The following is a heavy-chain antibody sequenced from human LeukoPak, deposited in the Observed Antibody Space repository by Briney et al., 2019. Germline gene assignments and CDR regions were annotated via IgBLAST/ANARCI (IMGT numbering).Heavy chain of an antibody. CDR1: GFTLSSTA. CDR3: AKLGTSDDY. J-gene: IGHJ4*02. CDR2: IAISDGKT. Sequence: GGSLRLSCAASGFTLSSTAMSWVRQAPGEGLEWVSTIAISDGKTYYADSVKGRFSISRGTSKNTLYLQMNSLRAEDTAVYYCAKLGTSDDYWGQGTLVTVSS. V-gene: IGHV3-23*01. D-gene: IGHD2-2*01.